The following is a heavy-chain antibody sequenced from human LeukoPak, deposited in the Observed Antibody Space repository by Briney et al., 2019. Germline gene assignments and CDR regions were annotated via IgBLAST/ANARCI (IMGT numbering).Heavy chain of an antibody. CDR2: ISSSGSTI. J-gene: IGHJ4*02. CDR3: ARRAYYYDSSGYYYED. Sequence: GGSLRLSCAASGFTFSDYYMSWIRQAPGKGLEWVPYISSSGSTIYYADSVKGRFTISRDNAKNSLYLQMNSLRAEDTAVYYCARRAYYYDSSGYYYEDWGQGTLVTVSS. CDR1: GFTFSDYY. V-gene: IGHV3-11*01. D-gene: IGHD3-22*01.